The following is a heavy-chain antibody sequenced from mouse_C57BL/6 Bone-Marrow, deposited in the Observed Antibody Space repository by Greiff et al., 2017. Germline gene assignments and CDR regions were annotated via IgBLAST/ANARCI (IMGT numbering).Heavy chain of an antibody. CDR1: DYTFTNYD. V-gene: IGHV1S56*01. J-gene: IGHJ1*01. Sequence: QVQLKQSGADLVKPGASLKLSCKASDYTFTNYDIHWVRQRPEQGLEWIGWIFPGDGRTEYNERFKGKATLTTDKSSSTAYMQRSRLTSEDSAVYFCGRSPAYGSRWYLDVWGAGTTVTVSS. CDR3: GRSPAYGSRWYLDV. CDR2: IFPGDGRT. D-gene: IGHD1-1*01.